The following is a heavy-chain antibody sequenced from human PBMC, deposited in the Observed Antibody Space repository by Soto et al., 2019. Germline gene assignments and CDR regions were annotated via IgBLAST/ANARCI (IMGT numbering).Heavy chain of an antibody. CDR3: ARPLDHYYYYYGMDV. CDR2: IIPIFGTA. CDR1: GGTFSSYA. D-gene: IGHD1-1*01. Sequence: SVKVSCKASGGTFSSYAISWVRQAPGQGLEWMGGIIPIFGTASYAQKFQGRVTITADESTSTAYMELSSLRSEDTAVYYCARPLDHYYYYYGMDVWGQGTTVTVSS. J-gene: IGHJ6*02. V-gene: IGHV1-69*13.